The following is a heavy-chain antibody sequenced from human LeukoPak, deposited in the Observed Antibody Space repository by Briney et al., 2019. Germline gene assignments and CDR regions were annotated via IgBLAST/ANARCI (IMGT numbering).Heavy chain of an antibody. CDR1: GGSISSSNW. J-gene: IGHJ4*02. D-gene: IGHD1-26*01. CDR3: ARLNSGSYWGFDY. CDR2: IYHSAST. Sequence: SETLSLTCTVSGGSISSSNWWSWVRQPPGKGLEWIGEIYHSASTNYNPSLKSRVTISVDKSENQFSLKLSSVTAADTAVYYCARLNSGSYWGFDYWGQGTLVTVSS. V-gene: IGHV4-4*02.